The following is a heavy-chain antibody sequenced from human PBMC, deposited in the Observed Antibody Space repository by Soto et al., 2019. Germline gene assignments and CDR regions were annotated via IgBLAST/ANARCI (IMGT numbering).Heavy chain of an antibody. J-gene: IGHJ3*02. CDR2: ISSNGGST. CDR1: GFTFSSYA. D-gene: IGHD2-21*02. V-gene: IGHV3-64*01. Sequence: EVQLVESGGGLVQPGGSLGLSCAASGFTFSSYAMHWVRQAPGKGLEYVSAISSNGGSTYYANSVKGRFTISRDNSKNTLYLQMGSLRAEDMAVYYCARDGCGGDCYSAYAFDIWGQGTMVTVSS. CDR3: ARDGCGGDCYSAYAFDI.